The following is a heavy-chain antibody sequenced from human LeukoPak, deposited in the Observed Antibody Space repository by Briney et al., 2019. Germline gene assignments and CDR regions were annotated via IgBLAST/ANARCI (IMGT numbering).Heavy chain of an antibody. CDR1: GYSISSGYY. CDR3: ASPSLMSGEPSYFDF. CDR2: IYHSGST. D-gene: IGHD4-17*01. Sequence: SETLSLTCTVSGYSISSGYYWGWIRQPPGKGLEWIGSIYHSGSTYYNPPLKSRVTISVDTSKNQFSLKLTSVTAADTAVYYCASPSLMSGEPSYFDFWGQGTLVSVSA. J-gene: IGHJ4*02. V-gene: IGHV4-38-2*02.